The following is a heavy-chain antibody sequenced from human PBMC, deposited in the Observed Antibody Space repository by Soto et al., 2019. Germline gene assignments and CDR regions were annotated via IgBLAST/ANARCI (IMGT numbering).Heavy chain of an antibody. J-gene: IGHJ4*02. CDR2: IYHSGIT. CDR3: ARNVRYYIDY. CDR1: GGSISSGNW. V-gene: IGHV4-4*02. Sequence: PSETLSLTCAVYGGSISSGNWWSWVRQSPGKELEWIGEIYHSGITNYNPSLKSRVTISVDNSENQSSLSLNSVTAADTAVYYCARNVRYYIDYWGQGTLVTVSS.